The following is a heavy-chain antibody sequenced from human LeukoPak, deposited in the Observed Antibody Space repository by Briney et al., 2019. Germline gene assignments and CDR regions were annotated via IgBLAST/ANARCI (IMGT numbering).Heavy chain of an antibody. CDR1: GGSITSSTSY. V-gene: IGHV4-39*01. CDR3: ASLLNGGVSHWFDP. J-gene: IGHJ5*02. Sequence: SETLSLTCTVSGGSITSSTSYWGWIRQPPGKGLEWIGTIYYSGSTYYNPSLKSRATMSVDTSKNQFSLKLSSVTAADTAVYYCASLLNGGVSHWFDPWGQGTLVAVSS. D-gene: IGHD7-27*01. CDR2: IYYSGST.